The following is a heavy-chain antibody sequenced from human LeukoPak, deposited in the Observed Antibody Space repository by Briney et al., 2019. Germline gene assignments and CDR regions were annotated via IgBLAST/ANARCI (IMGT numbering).Heavy chain of an antibody. J-gene: IGHJ4*02. CDR1: GFTFSSYW. CDR2: IKQDGSEK. D-gene: IGHD6-13*01. CDR3: ARFGIAAAGTTVFDY. Sequence: SGRSLRLSCAASGFTFSSYWMSWVRQAPGKGLEWVANIKQDGSEKYYVDSVKGRFTISRDNAKNSLYLQMNSLRAEDTAVYYCARFGIAAAGTTVFDYWGQGTLVTVSS. V-gene: IGHV3-7*04.